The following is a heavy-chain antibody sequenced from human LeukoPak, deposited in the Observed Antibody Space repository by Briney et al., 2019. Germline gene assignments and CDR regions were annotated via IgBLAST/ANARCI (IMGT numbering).Heavy chain of an antibody. CDR2: INHSGST. Sequence: SETLSLTCAVYGGSFSGYCWSWIRQPPGKGLEWIGEINHSGSTNYNPSLKSRVTISVDTSKNQFSLKLSSVTAADTAVYYCARDNGYCSGGSCPHWFDPWGQGTLVTVSS. J-gene: IGHJ5*02. CDR3: ARDNGYCSGGSCPHWFDP. CDR1: GGSFSGYC. V-gene: IGHV4-34*01. D-gene: IGHD2-15*01.